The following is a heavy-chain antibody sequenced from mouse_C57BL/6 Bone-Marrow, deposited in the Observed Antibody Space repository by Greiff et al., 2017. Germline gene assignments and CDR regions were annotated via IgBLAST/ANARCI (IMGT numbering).Heavy chain of an antibody. CDR2: ISNGGGST. V-gene: IGHV5-12*01. CDR1: GFTFSDYY. Sequence: EVKVVESGGGLVQPGGSLKLSCAASGFTFSDYYMYWVRQTPEKRLEWVAYISNGGGSTYYPYPVKGRFTISRDNAKNTLYLQMSRLKSEDTAMYYCARGVGDEAWFAYWGQGTLVTVSA. J-gene: IGHJ3*01. CDR3: ARGVGDEAWFAY. D-gene: IGHD1-1*01.